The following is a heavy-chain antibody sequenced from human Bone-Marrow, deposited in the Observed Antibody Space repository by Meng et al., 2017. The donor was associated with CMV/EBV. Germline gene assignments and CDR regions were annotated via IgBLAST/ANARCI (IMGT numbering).Heavy chain of an antibody. J-gene: IGHJ4*02. V-gene: IGHV1-18*01. D-gene: IGHD3-10*01. Sequence: ASVKVSCKASGYTFTSYGISWVRQAPGQGLEWMGWISAYNGNTNYAQKLQGRVTMTTDTSTSTAYMELRSLRSDDTAVYYCARAPPYYYGSGSAVFWGQGTLVTFSS. CDR2: ISAYNGNT. CDR1: GYTFTSYG. CDR3: ARAPPYYYGSGSAVF.